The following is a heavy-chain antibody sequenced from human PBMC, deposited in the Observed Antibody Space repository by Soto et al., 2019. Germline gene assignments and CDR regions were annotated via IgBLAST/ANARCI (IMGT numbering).Heavy chain of an antibody. V-gene: IGHV3-21*01. Sequence: GGSLRLSCAASGFNFNTYSMNWVRQAPGKGLEWVSFISTSGGYKYYADSVRGRFTISRDNAKKSVYLEMNSLTADDTAVYYCAKMPSKYYYDSSGYYYVWGQGTLVTVSS. CDR1: GFNFNTYS. CDR3: AKMPSKYYYDSSGYYYV. D-gene: IGHD3-22*01. CDR2: ISTSGGYK. J-gene: IGHJ4*02.